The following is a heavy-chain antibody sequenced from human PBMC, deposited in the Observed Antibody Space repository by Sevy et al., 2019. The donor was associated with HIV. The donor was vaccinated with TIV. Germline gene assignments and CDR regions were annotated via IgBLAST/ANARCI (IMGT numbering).Heavy chain of an antibody. J-gene: IGHJ3*02. D-gene: IGHD3-22*01. V-gene: IGHV1-69*13. CDR3: ARGQNYYDSSGPREYAFDI. CDR2: IIPIFGTA. Sequence: ASVKVSCKASGGTFSSYAISWVRQAPGQGLEWMGRIIPIFGTANYAQKFQGRVTITADESTSTAYMELSSLRSEDMAVYYCARGQNYYDSSGPREYAFDIWGQGTMVTVSS. CDR1: GGTFSSYA.